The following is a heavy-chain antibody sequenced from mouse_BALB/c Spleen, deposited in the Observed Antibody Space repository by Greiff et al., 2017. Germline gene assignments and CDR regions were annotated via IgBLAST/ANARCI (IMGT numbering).Heavy chain of an antibody. CDR1: GFTFSSYG. Sequence: EVMLVESGGGLVQPGGSLKLSCAASGFTFSSYGMSWVRQTPDKRLELVATINSNGGSTYYPDSVKGRFTISRDNAKNTLYLQMSSLKSEDTAMYYCARDGYRYWYFDVWGAGTTVTVSS. D-gene: IGHD2-14*01. V-gene: IGHV5-6-3*01. J-gene: IGHJ1*01. CDR2: INSNGGST. CDR3: ARDGYRYWYFDV.